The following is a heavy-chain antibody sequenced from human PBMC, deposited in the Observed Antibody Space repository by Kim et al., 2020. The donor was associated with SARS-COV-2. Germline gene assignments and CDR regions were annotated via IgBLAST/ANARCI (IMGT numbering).Heavy chain of an antibody. Sequence: YIYYADSVKGRITISRDNAKNSRYLQVNSLTVEDTAVYYCVRDLGIGDYWGQGTLVTVSS. D-gene: IGHD3-16*01. J-gene: IGHJ4*02. CDR3: VRDLGIGDY. CDR2: YI. V-gene: IGHV3-21*06.